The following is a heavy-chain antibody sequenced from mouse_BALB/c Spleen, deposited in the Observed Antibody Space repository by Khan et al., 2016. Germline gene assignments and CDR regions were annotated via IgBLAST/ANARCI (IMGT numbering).Heavy chain of an antibody. J-gene: IGHJ2*01. Sequence: QLEESGPGLVKPSQSLSLTCTVTGYSITSDYAWNWIRQFPGNKLEWMGYISYSGSTNSNPSLKSRISITRDTSKNQFFLQLNSVTTEDTATYYCARGYYGSRGYYFDYWGQGTTLIVSS. CDR3: ARGYYGSRGYYFDY. CDR1: GYSITSDYA. V-gene: IGHV3-2*02. D-gene: IGHD1-1*01. CDR2: ISYSGST.